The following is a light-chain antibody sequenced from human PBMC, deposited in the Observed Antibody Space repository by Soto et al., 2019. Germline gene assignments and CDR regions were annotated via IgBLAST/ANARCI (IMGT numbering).Light chain of an antibody. V-gene: IGKV1-39*01. CDR1: QSISSY. CDR3: QQTYSTPRT. J-gene: IGKJ2*02. Sequence: DIPMTQSPSSLSASVGDRVTITCRASQSISSYLNWYQQKPGKAPQLLIYAASTLQSGDPSRFSGSVSGTDFTLTISSLQPEDFATYYCQQTYSTPRTVGQGTKLEIK. CDR2: AAS.